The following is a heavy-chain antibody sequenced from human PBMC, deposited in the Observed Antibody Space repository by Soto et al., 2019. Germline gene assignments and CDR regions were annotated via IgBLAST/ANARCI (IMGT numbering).Heavy chain of an antibody. CDR2: IYWDNDK. D-gene: IGHD2-21*02. Sequence: QITLKESGPTLVKPTQTLTLTCTFSGFSLRTSGVGVGWIRQPPGKTLEWLALIYWDNDKRYSPSLRSRLTITKDTSENQVVHTMTNIDPVDTAIYHSAQRRCGGNCLRSYPSPYYYGVDVWGQGTTVTVSS. CDR1: GFSLRTSGVG. V-gene: IGHV2-5*02. CDR3: AQRRCGGNCLRSYPSPYYYGVDV. J-gene: IGHJ6*02.